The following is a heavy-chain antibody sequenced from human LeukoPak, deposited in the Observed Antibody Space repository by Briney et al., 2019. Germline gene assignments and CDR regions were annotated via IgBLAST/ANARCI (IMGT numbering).Heavy chain of an antibody. V-gene: IGHV3-7*01. CDR3: ARDVVSGSWYRDY. Sequence: PGGSLRLSCAASGFTFSSYWMSWVRQAPGKGLEWVANIKQDGSEKYYVDSVKGRFTISRDNAKNSLYLQMNSLRAEDTAVYYCARDVVSGSWYRDYWGQGTLVTVSS. J-gene: IGHJ4*02. D-gene: IGHD6-13*01. CDR1: GFTFSSYW. CDR2: IKQDGSEK.